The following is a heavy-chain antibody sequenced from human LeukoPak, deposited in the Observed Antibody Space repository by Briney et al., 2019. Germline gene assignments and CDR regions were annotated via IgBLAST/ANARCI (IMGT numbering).Heavy chain of an antibody. D-gene: IGHD3-10*01. CDR3: ARGLPLSGSGSYYKGFDY. CDR1: GYTFTSYY. V-gene: IGHV1-46*01. J-gene: IGHJ4*02. CDR2: INHSGGST. Sequence: ASVKVSCKASGYTFTSYYMHWVRQAPGQGLEWMGIINHSGGSTSYAQKFQGRVTMTRDTSTSTVYMELSSLRSEDTAVYYCARGLPLSGSGSYYKGFDYWGQGTLVTVSS.